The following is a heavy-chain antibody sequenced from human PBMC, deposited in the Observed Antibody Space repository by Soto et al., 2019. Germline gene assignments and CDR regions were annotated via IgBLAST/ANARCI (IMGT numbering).Heavy chain of an antibody. CDR2: ISGSGGST. CDR1: GFTFSSYA. J-gene: IGHJ3*02. D-gene: IGHD2-2*01. CDR3: AKDLGYCSSTSCYEVDAFDI. V-gene: IGHV3-23*01. Sequence: EVQLLESGGGLVQPGGSLRLSCAASGFTFSSYAMSWVRQAPGKGLEWVSAISGSGGSTYYADSVKGRFTISRDNYKNTLYLQMNSLRAEDTAVYYCAKDLGYCSSTSCYEVDAFDIWGQGTMVTVSS.